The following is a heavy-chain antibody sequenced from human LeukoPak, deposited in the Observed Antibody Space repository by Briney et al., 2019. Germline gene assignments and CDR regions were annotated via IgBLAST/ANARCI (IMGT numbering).Heavy chain of an antibody. CDR3: ARGKGGWFDP. V-gene: IGHV4-34*01. CDR2: INHSGST. J-gene: IGHJ5*02. Sequence: SETLSLTCAVYGGSFSGYYWSGIRQPPGKGLEWIGEINHSGSTNYNPSLKSRVTISVDTSKNQFSLKLSSVTAADTAVYYCARGKGGWFDPWGQGTLVTVSS. D-gene: IGHD3-16*01. CDR1: GGSFSGYY.